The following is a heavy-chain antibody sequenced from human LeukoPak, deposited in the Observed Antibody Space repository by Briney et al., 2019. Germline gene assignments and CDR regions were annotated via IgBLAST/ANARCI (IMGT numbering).Heavy chain of an antibody. CDR3: ADTSLFLDV. CDR2: ISYDGGNK. V-gene: IGHV3-30*03. CDR1: GFTFSSSG. J-gene: IGHJ6*02. D-gene: IGHD2/OR15-2a*01. Sequence: PGRSLRLSCAASGFTFSSSGMHWVRQAPGKGLEWVAVISYDGGNKYYADSVKGRFTISRDNSKNTLYLQMNSLRAEDTAVYYCADTSLFLDVWGQGTTVTVSS.